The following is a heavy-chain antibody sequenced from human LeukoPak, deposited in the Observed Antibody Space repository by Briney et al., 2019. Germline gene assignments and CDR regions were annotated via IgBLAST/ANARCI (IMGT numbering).Heavy chain of an antibody. CDR3: AKGDDILTGYLSYFDY. J-gene: IGHJ4*02. V-gene: IGHV3-23*01. Sequence: GGSLRLSCAASGFTFRTYAMNWVRQAPGKGLEWVSGISGSGDNTYYADSVKGRFTISRDNSKITLYLQMNSLRAEDTAVYYCAKGDDILTGYLSYFDYWGQGTLVTVSS. D-gene: IGHD3-9*01. CDR2: ISGSGDNT. CDR1: GFTFRTYA.